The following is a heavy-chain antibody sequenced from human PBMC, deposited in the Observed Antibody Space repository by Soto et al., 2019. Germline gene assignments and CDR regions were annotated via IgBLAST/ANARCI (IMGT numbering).Heavy chain of an antibody. J-gene: IGHJ5*02. V-gene: IGHV1-69*12. D-gene: IGHD3-10*01. CDR2: IIPIFGTA. CDR3: ARRRGRWSGGGCWFDP. CDR1: GGTFSSYA. Sequence: QVQLVQSGAEVKKPGSSVKVSCKASGGTFSSYAISWVRQAPGQGLEWMGGIIPIFGTANYAQKFQGRVTITADESTSTAYMGLSSLRSGDTAVDYWARRRGRWSGGGCWFDPWGQGTLVTVSS.